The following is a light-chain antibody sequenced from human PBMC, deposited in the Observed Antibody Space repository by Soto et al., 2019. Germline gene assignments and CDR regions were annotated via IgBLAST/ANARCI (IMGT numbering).Light chain of an antibody. CDR2: DAS. J-gene: IGKJ2*01. V-gene: IGKV1-5*01. CDR1: QSISRF. CDR3: QQYKSYSQT. Sequence: DIQMTQSPSTLSASVGDRVTITCRASQSISRFLAWYQQKPGKAPKLLIYDASSLESGVPSRFSGSGSGTEFTLTISSLQPDDFATYFCQQYKSYSQTFGQGTKVDIK.